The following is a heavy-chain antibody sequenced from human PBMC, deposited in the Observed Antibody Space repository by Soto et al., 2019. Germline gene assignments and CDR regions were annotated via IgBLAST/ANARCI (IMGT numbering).Heavy chain of an antibody. CDR1: GFIFSGYA. CDR3: ASRNSYHCSDYFNDALDI. D-gene: IGHD3-22*01. V-gene: IGHV3-30*09. CDR2: ISYDGNSK. J-gene: IGHJ3*02. Sequence: QVQLVESGGGVVQPGNSLRLSCAASGFIFSGYAMHWVRQAPGKGLEWVAVISYDGNSKTYADFVKGRFAISRDNSKNTLYLQMNSLRPDETAVYYCASRNSYHCSDYFNDALDIWGQGTRVTVSS.